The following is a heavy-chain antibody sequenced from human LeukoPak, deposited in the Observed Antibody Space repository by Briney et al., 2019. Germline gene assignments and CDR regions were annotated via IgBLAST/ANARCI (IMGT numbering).Heavy chain of an antibody. V-gene: IGHV3-21*01. CDR2: ISSSSSYI. CDR1: GFTFSSYS. D-gene: IGHD5-18*01. Sequence: GGSLRLSCAASGFTFSSYSMNWVRQAPGKGLEWVSSISSSSSYIYYADSVKGRFTISRDNAKNSLYLQMNSLRAEDTAVYYCASGPTAMVTSDAFDNWGQGTMGTVSS. J-gene: IGHJ3*02. CDR3: ASGPTAMVTSDAFDN.